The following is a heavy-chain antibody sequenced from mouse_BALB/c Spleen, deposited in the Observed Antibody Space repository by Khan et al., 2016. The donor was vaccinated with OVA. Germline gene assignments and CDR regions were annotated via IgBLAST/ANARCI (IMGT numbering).Heavy chain of an antibody. CDR2: INPSTVGI. J-gene: IGHJ3*01. CDR1: GYTFTNFY. CDR3: SRSGYGTFAY. V-gene: IGHV1-53*01. D-gene: IGHD2-1*01. Sequence: QIQLVQSGAELVKPGASVRLSCKASGYTFTNFYLHWVNQRPGHGLEWIGYINPSTVGIYFNEKFKNQVTLTVDKSSSTAYMQLSSLTSEDSAVYYCSRSGYGTFAYWGQGTLVTVSA.